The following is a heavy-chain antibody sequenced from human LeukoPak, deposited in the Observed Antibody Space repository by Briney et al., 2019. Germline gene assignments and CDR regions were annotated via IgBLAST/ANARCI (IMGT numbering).Heavy chain of an antibody. Sequence: GGSLGLSCAASGFTVSSNYMSWVRQAPGKGLEWVSVIYSGGSTYYADSVKGRFTISRDNSKNTLYLQMNSLRAEDTAVYYCARDYSSSSRGYFQHWGQGTLVTVSS. CDR1: GFTVSSNY. CDR3: ARDYSSSSRGYFQH. D-gene: IGHD6-13*01. J-gene: IGHJ1*01. CDR2: IYSGGST. V-gene: IGHV3-66*02.